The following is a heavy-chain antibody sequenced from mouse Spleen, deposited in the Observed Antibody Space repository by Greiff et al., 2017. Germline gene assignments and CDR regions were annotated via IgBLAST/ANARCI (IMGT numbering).Heavy chain of an antibody. Sequence: VQLQQPGAELVKPGASVKLSCKASGYTFTSYWMHWVKQRPGQGLEWIGMIHPNSGSTNYNEKFKSKATLTVDKSSSTAYMQLSSLTSEDSAVYYCARENDYGNFFAYWGQGTLVTVSA. J-gene: IGHJ3*01. V-gene: IGHV1-64*01. CDR2: IHPNSGST. CDR3: ARENDYGNFFAY. CDR1: GYTFTSYW. D-gene: IGHD2-1*01.